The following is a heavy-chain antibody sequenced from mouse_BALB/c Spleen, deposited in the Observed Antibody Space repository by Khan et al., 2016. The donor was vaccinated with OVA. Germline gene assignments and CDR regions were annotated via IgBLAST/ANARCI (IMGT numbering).Heavy chain of an antibody. CDR3: TRDGNYAHWYFDV. J-gene: IGHJ1*01. Sequence: EVELVESGGGLVRPGGSLKLSCAASGFSFTSYTMSWVRQTPEKRLEWVATISSGSTYTYYPDSVKGRFTISRANAKHTLYLQMSSLKSEDTAMYYCTRDGNYAHWYFDVWGAGTTVTVSS. D-gene: IGHD2-1*01. V-gene: IGHV5-6-4*01. CDR2: ISSGSTYT. CDR1: GFSFTSYT.